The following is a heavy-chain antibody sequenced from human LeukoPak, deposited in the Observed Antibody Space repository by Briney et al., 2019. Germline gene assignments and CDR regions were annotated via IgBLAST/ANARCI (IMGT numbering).Heavy chain of an antibody. CDR3: ARDLTGGSYYFDY. V-gene: IGHV1-2*02. CDR1: GYTFTDYY. CDR2: INPNSGGT. J-gene: IGHJ4*02. Sequence: ASVKVSCKASGYTFTDYYMHWVRQAPGQGLEWMGWINPNSGGTNYAQKFQGRVTMTRDTSVSTAYMELSRLRSDDTAVYYCARDLTGGSYYFDYWGQGTLVTVSS. D-gene: IGHD7-27*01.